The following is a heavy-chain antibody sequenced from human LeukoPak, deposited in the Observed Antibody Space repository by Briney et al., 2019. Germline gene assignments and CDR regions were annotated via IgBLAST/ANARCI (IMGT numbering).Heavy chain of an antibody. CDR3: AKDEIVGATYFDY. CDR2: IRYDGSNK. D-gene: IGHD1-26*01. CDR1: GFTFSSYG. Sequence: PGGSLRLSCAASGFTFSSYGMHWVRQAPGKGLEWVAFIRYDGSNKYYPDSVKGRFTISRDNSKNTLYLQMNSLRAEDTAVYYCAKDEIVGATYFDYWGQGTLVTVSS. V-gene: IGHV3-30*02. J-gene: IGHJ4*02.